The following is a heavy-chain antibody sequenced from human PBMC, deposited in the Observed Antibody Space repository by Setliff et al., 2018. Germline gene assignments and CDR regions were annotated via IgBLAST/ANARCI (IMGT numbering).Heavy chain of an antibody. J-gene: IGHJ5*02. V-gene: IGHV4-39*01. D-gene: IGHD3-10*01. CDR1: GGPISSSSYY. Sequence: PSETLSLTCSASGGPISSSSYYCVWIRQPPGKGLEWIGAIFYDGNSYYNPYLKGRVTMSVDTSKNVCSLKLRSVTAADTSVYYCARQMSPPGMARARGFNWFDPWGQGTLVTVSS. CDR3: ARQMSPPGMARARGFNWFDP. CDR2: IFYDGNS.